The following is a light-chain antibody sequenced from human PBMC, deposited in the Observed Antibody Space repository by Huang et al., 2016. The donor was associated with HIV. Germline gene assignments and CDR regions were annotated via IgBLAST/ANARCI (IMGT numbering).Light chain of an antibody. CDR2: GAS. J-gene: IGKJ1*01. V-gene: IGKV1-27*01. CDR1: RGISTF. Sequence: IEMTQSPPSLSASIGDRVTLTCRASRGISTFLAWFQQKPGKPHKLLIYGASILHSGVPSRFSGSGSGTDFTLTISSLQPEDIAYYYCQKYDSAPRTFGQGTKVELK. CDR3: QKYDSAPRT.